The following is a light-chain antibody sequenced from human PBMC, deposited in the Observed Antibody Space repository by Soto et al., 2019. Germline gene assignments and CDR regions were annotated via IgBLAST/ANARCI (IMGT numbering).Light chain of an antibody. CDR3: AAWDGNLRAVV. CDR2: END. CDR1: SSNIGNYY. V-gene: IGLV1-51*02. J-gene: IGLJ2*01. Sequence: QSVLTQPPSVSAAPGQKVTISCSGSSSNIGNYYVCWYQHLPGTAPKFFIYENDKRPSGIPDRFSGSKSGTSATLDITGLQTGDEADYYCAAWDGNLRAVVFGGGTKVTVL.